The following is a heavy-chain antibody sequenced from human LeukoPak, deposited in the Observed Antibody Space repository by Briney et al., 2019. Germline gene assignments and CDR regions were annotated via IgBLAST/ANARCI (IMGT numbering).Heavy chain of an antibody. CDR3: ARGIAAAGSWFDP. CDR1: GYTFTSYY. CDR2: INPSGGST. D-gene: IGHD6-13*01. J-gene: IGHJ5*02. Sequence: ASVKVSCKASGYTFTSYYMHWVRQAPGQGLEWMGIINPSGGSTSYAQKFQGRVTMTRDMSTSTVYMELSSLRSEDMAVYYCARGIAAAGSWFDPWGQGTLVTVSS. V-gene: IGHV1-46*01.